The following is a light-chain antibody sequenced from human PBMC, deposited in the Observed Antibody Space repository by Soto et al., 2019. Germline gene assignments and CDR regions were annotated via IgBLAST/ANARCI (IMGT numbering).Light chain of an antibody. J-gene: IGLJ3*02. Sequence: QSALTQPASVSGSPGQSITISCTGTTSEVFGYDAVSWYQHHPGKAPKLIIYEGTNRPSGISNRFSGPKSGNMASLTISGLQAEDEADYYCCSYANSNGWVFGGGTKLTVL. V-gene: IGLV2-23*01. CDR1: TSEVFGYDA. CDR3: CSYANSNGWV. CDR2: EGT.